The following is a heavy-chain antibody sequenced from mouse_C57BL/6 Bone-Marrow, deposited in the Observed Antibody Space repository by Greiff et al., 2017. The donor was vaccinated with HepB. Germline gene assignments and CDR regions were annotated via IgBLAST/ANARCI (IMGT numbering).Heavy chain of an antibody. D-gene: IGHD4-1*01. CDR1: GYAFSSSW. CDR2: IYPGDGDT. Sequence: PLQQSGPELVKPGASVKISCKASGYAFSSSWMNWVKQRPGKGLEWIGRIYPGDGDTNYNGKFKGKATLTADKSSSTAYMQLSSLTSEDSAVYFCAITGTDAMDYWGQGTSVTVSS. J-gene: IGHJ4*01. CDR3: AITGTDAMDY. V-gene: IGHV1-82*01.